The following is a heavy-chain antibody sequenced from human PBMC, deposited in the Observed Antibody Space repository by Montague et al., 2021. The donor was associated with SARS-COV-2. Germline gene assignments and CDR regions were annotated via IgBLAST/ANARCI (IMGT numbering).Heavy chain of an antibody. CDR3: ARDFDY. J-gene: IGHJ4*02. CDR2: MYYSGST. Sequence: SETLSLTCTASGGSISSYYWSWIRQPPGKGLEWIGYMYYSGSTNYNPSLKSRVTLSVDTSKNQFSLELSSVTAADTAVYYCARDFDYWGQGTLVTVSS. CDR1: GGSISSYY. V-gene: IGHV4-59*13.